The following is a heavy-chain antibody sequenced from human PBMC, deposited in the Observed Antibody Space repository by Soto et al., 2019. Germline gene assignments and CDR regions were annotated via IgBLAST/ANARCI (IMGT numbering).Heavy chain of an antibody. Sequence: PSETLSLTCAVSGYSISSGYYWGWLRQPPGKGLEWIGELIHGGSTTYNPSLKSRVTFSLDTSKSQFSLHLLSVTAADTAVYYCARSPLTYDYVRQTWSEVGDSFDIWGRGTLVTVSS. CDR2: LIHGGST. CDR3: ARSPLTYDYVRQTWSEVGDSFDI. V-gene: IGHV4-38-2*01. D-gene: IGHD3-16*01. J-gene: IGHJ3*02. CDR1: GYSISSGYY.